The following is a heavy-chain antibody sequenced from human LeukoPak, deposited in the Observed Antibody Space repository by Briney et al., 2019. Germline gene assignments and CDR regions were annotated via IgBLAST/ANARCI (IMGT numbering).Heavy chain of an antibody. J-gene: IGHJ2*01. Sequence: SVKVSCKASGGTFSSYAISWVRQAPGQGLEWMGGIIPIFGTANYAQKFQGRVTITADESTSTAYMELSSLRSEDTAVYYCARKGPYSSSWYLGWYFDLWGRGTLVTVSS. V-gene: IGHV1-69*13. CDR2: IIPIFGTA. CDR3: ARKGPYSSSWYLGWYFDL. CDR1: GGTFSSYA. D-gene: IGHD6-13*01.